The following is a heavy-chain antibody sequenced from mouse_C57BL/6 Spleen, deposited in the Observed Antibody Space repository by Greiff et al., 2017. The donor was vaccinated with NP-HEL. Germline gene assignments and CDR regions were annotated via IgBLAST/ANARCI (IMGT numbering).Heavy chain of an antibody. Sequence: EVQLVESGGGLVKPGGSLKLSCAASGFTFSSYAMSWVRQTPEKRLEWVATISDGGSYTYYPDNVKGRFTISRDNAKNNLYLQMSHLKSENTAMYYGARVDYGRYAMDYWGQGTSVTVSS. V-gene: IGHV5-4*01. J-gene: IGHJ4*01. D-gene: IGHD1-1*01. CDR2: ISDGGSYT. CDR3: ARVDYGRYAMDY. CDR1: GFTFSSYA.